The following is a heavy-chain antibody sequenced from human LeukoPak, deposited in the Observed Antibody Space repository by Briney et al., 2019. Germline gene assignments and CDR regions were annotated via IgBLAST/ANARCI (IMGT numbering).Heavy chain of an antibody. CDR1: GFTFSNAW. Sequence: GGSLRLSCAASGFTFSNAWMSWVRQAPGKGLEWVGRIKSKTDGGTTDYAAPVKGRFTISRDDSKNTLYLQMNSLKTEDTAVYYCTTASPVGVYYGSGSYPLDYWGQGTLVTVSS. J-gene: IGHJ4*02. D-gene: IGHD3-10*01. CDR3: TTASPVGVYYGSGSYPLDY. CDR2: IKSKTDGGTT. V-gene: IGHV3-15*01.